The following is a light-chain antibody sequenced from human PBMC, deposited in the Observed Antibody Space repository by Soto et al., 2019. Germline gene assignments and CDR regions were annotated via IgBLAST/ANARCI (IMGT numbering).Light chain of an antibody. CDR1: SRDVGAYDY. J-gene: IGLJ2*01. CDR2: EVS. Sequence: QSALTQPASVSGSPGQSITISCTGTSRDVGAYDYVSWYQQHPGKVPKLMISEVSDRPSGVSNRFSGSKSGNTASLTISGLQAEDEAVYFCSSYTTSSTVVFGGGTKVTVL. V-gene: IGLV2-14*01. CDR3: SSYTTSSTVV.